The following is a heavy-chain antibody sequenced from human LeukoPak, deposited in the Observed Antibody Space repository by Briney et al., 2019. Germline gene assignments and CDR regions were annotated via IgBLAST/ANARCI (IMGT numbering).Heavy chain of an antibody. CDR3: GRVIAGAIDY. CDR2: INLDGSDT. Sequence: GGSLRLSCAASGFIFGGYSMTWVRQAPGKGLEWVANINLDGSDTFYVGFVKGRFTISRDNADNSLYLQMNNLRAEDTAVYYCGRVIAGAIDYWGQGTLVTVSS. D-gene: IGHD6-13*01. CDR1: GFIFGGYS. J-gene: IGHJ4*02. V-gene: IGHV3-7*01.